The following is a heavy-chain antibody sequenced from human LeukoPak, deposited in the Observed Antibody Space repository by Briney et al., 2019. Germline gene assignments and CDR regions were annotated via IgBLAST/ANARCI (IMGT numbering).Heavy chain of an antibody. CDR3: ARVIGYFDWFDY. J-gene: IGHJ4*02. CDR2: ISAYNGNT. V-gene: IGHV1-18*01. D-gene: IGHD3-9*01. CDR1: GYTFTSYG. Sequence: GASVKVSCKASGYTFTSYGISWVRRAPGQGLEWMGWISAYNGNTNYAQKLQGRVTMTTDTSTSTAYIELRSLRSDDTAVYYCARVIGYFDWFDYWGQGTLVTVSS.